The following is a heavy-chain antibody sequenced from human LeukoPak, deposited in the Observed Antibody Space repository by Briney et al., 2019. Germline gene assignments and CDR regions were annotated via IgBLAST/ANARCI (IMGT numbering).Heavy chain of an antibody. CDR1: GLSSNY. V-gene: IGHV3-53*01. J-gene: IGHJ6*03. D-gene: IGHD1-20*01. CDR3: ARVNRLTGTHYYYMDV. Sequence: GGSLRLSCAVSGLSSNYMSWVRQAPGKGLEWVSVIYGDGTTHYADSVKGRFTISRDSSKNTLYLQMTSLRDEDTAVFCCARVNRLTGTHYYYMDVWGKGTTVTVSS. CDR2: IYGDGTT.